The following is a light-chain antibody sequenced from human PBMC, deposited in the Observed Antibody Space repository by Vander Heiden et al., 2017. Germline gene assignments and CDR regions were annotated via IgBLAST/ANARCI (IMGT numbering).Light chain of an antibody. CDR3: QQLNSFPLS. J-gene: IGKJ4*01. V-gene: IGKV1-9*01. CDR2: GAS. Sequence: IQLTQSPSSLSASVGDRVTITCRASQGITRYLSWYKQKPGKAPELLIYGASIVERGVPSRFSGSGSGTDFTLTISSLQPEDSAIYYCQQLNSFPLSIGGGTKVEIK. CDR1: QGITRY.